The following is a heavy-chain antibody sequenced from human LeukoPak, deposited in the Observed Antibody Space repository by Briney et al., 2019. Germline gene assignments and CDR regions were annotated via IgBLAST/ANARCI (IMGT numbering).Heavy chain of an antibody. CDR3: ARDQGYFYDSSGHSPLEY. V-gene: IGHV3-20*04. CDR2: INWNGGTR. CDR1: VFTFDDYG. J-gene: IGHJ4*02. D-gene: IGHD3-22*01. Sequence: RPGGSLRLSCAGSVFTFDDYGMAWVRQVQGKGLEWVAGINWNGGTRGYGDSVRGRFTISRDNAKNSLDLQMHRLRVEDTALYYCARDQGYFYDSSGHSPLEYWGRGTLVTVSS.